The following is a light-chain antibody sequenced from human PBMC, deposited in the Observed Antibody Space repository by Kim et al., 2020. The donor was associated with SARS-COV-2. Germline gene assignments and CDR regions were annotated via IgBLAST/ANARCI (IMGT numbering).Light chain of an antibody. J-gene: IGLJ1*01. Sequence: RVTIACPGSSSNIGAGYDVQWYQQLPGTAPKLLIYGNSNRPSGVPDRFSGSKSGTSASLAITGLQAEDEADYYCQSYDSSLSGDVFGTGTKVTVL. CDR3: QSYDSSLSGDV. V-gene: IGLV1-40*01. CDR2: GNS. CDR1: SSNIGAGYD.